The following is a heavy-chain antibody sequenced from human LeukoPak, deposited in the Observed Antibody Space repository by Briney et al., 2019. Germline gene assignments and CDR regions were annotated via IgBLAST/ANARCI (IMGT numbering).Heavy chain of an antibody. V-gene: IGHV1-46*01. CDR3: ARDNSGGDY. D-gene: IGHD2/OR15-2a*01. CDR1: GYPFIDYY. J-gene: IGHJ4*02. Sequence: ASVKVSCKASGYPFIDYYMHWVRQAPGQGLEWIGIINPSGGSTSYAQKFQGRVTMTRGTSTSTVYMELSSLRSEDTAVYYCARDNSGGDYWGQGTLVTVSS. CDR2: INPSGGST.